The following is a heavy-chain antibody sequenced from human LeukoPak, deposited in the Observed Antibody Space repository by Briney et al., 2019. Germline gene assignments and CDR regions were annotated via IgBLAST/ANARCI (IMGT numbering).Heavy chain of an antibody. Sequence: PGGSLRLSCAASGFTFSSYAMSWVRQAPGKGLEWVSAISGSGGSTYYADSVKGRFTISRDNSKNTLYLQMNSLRAEDTAVYYCASVPGYYDSSGYYYWGQGTLVTVSS. J-gene: IGHJ4*02. CDR3: ASVPGYYDSSGYYY. CDR2: ISGSGGST. V-gene: IGHV3-23*01. D-gene: IGHD3-22*01. CDR1: GFTFSSYA.